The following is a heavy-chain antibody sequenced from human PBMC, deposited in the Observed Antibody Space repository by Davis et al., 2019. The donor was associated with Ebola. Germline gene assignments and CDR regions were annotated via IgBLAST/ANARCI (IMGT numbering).Heavy chain of an antibody. J-gene: IGHJ4*02. Sequence: SVKVSCKASGGTFSSYAISWVRQAPGQGLEWMGGIIPIFGTANYAQKFQGRVTITADKSTSTAYMELSSLRSEDTAVYYCARAYRALGGNHIKTPIFDYWGQGTLVTVSS. CDR2: IIPIFGTA. D-gene: IGHD4-23*01. V-gene: IGHV1-69*06. CDR1: GGTFSSYA. CDR3: ARAYRALGGNHIKTPIFDY.